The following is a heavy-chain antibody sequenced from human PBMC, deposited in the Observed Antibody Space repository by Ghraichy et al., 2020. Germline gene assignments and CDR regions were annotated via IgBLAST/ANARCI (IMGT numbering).Heavy chain of an antibody. CDR2: IYHSGGT. CDR1: GGSISSGGYS. J-gene: IGHJ4*02. CDR3: ARVGATIDY. D-gene: IGHD5-12*01. V-gene: IGHV4-30-2*01. Sequence: SETLSLTCAVSGGSISSGGYSWSWIRQPPGKGLEWIGYIYHSGGTYYNPSLKSRVTISVDRSKNQFSLKLSSVTAADTAVYYCARVGATIDYWGQGTLVTVSS.